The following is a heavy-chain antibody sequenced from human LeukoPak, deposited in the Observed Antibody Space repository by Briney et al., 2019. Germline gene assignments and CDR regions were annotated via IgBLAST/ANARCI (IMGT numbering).Heavy chain of an antibody. CDR2: ISWNSGSI. V-gene: IGHV3-9*01. J-gene: IGHJ4*02. CDR1: GFTFDDYA. CDR3: AKDINRGSIVATSFDY. Sequence: GGSLRPSCAASGFTFDDYAMHWVRQAPGKGLEWVSDISWNSGSIGYADSVKGRFTISRDNAKNSLYLQMNSLRAEDTALYYCAKDINRGSIVATSFDYWGQGTLVTVSS. D-gene: IGHD5-12*01.